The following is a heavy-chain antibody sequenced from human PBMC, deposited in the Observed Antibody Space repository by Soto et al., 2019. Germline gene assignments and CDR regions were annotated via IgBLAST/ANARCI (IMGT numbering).Heavy chain of an antibody. CDR1: GGTFSSYT. D-gene: IGHD2-21*02. CDR2: IIPILGIA. J-gene: IGHJ1*01. CDR3: ARSIVVVTATRKEWHFQH. V-gene: IGHV1-69*02. Sequence: QVQLVQSGAEVKKPGSSVKVSCKASGGTFSSYTISWVRQAPGQGLEWMGRIIPILGIANYAQKFQGRVTMTADKSTSTAYMELSSLRSEDTAVYYCARSIVVVTATRKEWHFQHWGQGTLVTVSS.